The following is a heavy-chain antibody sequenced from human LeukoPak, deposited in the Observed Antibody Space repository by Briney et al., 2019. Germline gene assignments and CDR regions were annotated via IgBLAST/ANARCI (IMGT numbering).Heavy chain of an antibody. Sequence: ASVKVSCKTSGYNFNTYGVSWVRQAPGQGLEWMGWISAYNGNTNYVQKLQGRLTMTRDTSTSTLYMELSSLRSEDTAVYYCAREGVAATGLDYWGQGTLVTVSS. D-gene: IGHD6-13*01. CDR1: GYNFNTYG. CDR3: AREGVAATGLDY. J-gene: IGHJ4*02. CDR2: ISAYNGNT. V-gene: IGHV1-18*01.